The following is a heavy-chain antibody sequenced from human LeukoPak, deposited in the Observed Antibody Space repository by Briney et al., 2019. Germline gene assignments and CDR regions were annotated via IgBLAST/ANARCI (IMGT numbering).Heavy chain of an antibody. J-gene: IGHJ4*02. CDR2: IYHSGRT. D-gene: IGHD3-10*01. Sequence: SGTLSLTCAVSGGSLSSSNWWSWVRQPPGKGLAWIGEIYHSGRTNYNPSLKSRVTISVDKSKHQFSVKLSSVTAADTAVYYCASLDGSGSYYDYWGQGTLVTVSS. CDR1: GGSLSSSNW. CDR3: ASLDGSGSYYDY. V-gene: IGHV4-4*02.